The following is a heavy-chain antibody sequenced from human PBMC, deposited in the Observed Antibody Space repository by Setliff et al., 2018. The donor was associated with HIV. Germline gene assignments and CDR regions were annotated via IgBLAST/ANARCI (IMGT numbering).Heavy chain of an antibody. V-gene: IGHV4-39*01. J-gene: IGHJ4*02. CDR2: VFYSGST. CDR3: ARSYDSSGYYYVFDY. D-gene: IGHD3-22*01. Sequence: SETLSLTCSVSGDSINSRPYYYGWLRQPPGKGLEWIGNVFYSGSTYYNPSLKSRVTISIDTSRNQFSLNLSSVTAADTAVYYCARSYDSSGYYYVFDYWGQGTLVTVSS. CDR1: GDSINSRPYY.